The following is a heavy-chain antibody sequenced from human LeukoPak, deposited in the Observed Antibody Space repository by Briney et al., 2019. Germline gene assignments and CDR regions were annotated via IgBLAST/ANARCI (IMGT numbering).Heavy chain of an antibody. V-gene: IGHV4-61*08. Sequence: PSETLSLTCTVSGGSISSGDYYWSWIRQPPGKGLEWIGYIYYSGSTKYNPSLKSRVTISEDTSKNQFSLKLSSVTAADTAVYYCATTYYYGSGTYSLVYWGQGTLVTVSS. CDR2: IYYSGST. D-gene: IGHD3-10*01. CDR1: GGSISSGDYY. CDR3: ATTYYYGSGTYSLVY. J-gene: IGHJ4*02.